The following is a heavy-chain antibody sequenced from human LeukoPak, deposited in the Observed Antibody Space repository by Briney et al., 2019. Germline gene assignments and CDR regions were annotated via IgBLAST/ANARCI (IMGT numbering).Heavy chain of an antibody. CDR1: GGPISTYY. J-gene: IGHJ4*02. CDR2: IYYSGTT. D-gene: IGHD6-13*01. Sequence: SETLSLTCSVSGGPISTYYWSWIRQPPGKGLEWIGYIYYSGTTNYNPSLKSRVTVSVDTSKNQFSLKLTSVTAADTAVYYCARTGSWYHYFDYWGQGTPVTVPS. CDR3: ARTGSWYHYFDY. V-gene: IGHV4-59*01.